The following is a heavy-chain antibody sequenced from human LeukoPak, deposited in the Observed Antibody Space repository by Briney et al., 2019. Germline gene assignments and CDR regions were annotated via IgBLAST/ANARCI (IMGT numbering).Heavy chain of an antibody. CDR3: ARDLVAVGATTRDY. CDR2: INPNSGGT. D-gene: IGHD1-26*01. V-gene: IGHV1-2*02. Sequence: ASVKVSYKASGYTFTGYYMHWVRQAPGQGLEWMGWINPNSGGTYYAQKFQGRVTMTRNTSISTAYMELSRLRSDDTAMYYCARDLVAVGATTRDYWGQGTLVTVSS. J-gene: IGHJ4*02. CDR1: GYTFTGYY.